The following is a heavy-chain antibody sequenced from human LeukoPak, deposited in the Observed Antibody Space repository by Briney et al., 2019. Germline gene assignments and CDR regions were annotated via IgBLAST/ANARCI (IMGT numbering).Heavy chain of an antibody. CDR2: IYWNDDK. Sequence: SGPTLVNPTQTLTLTCTFSGFSLSTSGVGVGWIRQPPGKALEWLALIYWNDDKRYSPSLKSRLTITKDTSKNQVVLTMTNMDPVDTATYYCAHIPETPSEYDILTGDPFDYWGQGTLVTVSS. J-gene: IGHJ4*02. CDR1: GFSLSTSGVG. CDR3: AHIPETPSEYDILTGDPFDY. D-gene: IGHD3-9*01. V-gene: IGHV2-5*01.